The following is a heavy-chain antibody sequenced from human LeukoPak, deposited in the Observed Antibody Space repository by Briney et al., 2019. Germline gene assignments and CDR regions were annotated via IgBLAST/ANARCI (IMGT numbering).Heavy chain of an antibody. J-gene: IGHJ4*02. D-gene: IGHD7-27*01. Sequence: GGSLRLSCAASGFTFSNYIMIWVRQAPGKGLEWVSIIGPTGGVIRYADSVKGRFSISRDNSKNTLFLQMNSLRVDDTAVYYCARDPNWGSGYWGQGTLVTVSS. CDR3: ARDPNWGSGY. CDR1: GFTFSNYI. CDR2: IGPTGGVI. V-gene: IGHV3-23*01.